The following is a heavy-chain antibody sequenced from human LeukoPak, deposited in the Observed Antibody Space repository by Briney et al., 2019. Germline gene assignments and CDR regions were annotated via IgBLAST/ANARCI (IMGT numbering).Heavy chain of an antibody. CDR3: AKDFNVLLWFGEPRLYGMDV. CDR1: GFSFSSYA. J-gene: IGHJ6*04. Sequence: AGSLRLSCAASGFSFSSYAMSWVRQAPGKGLEWVSAISGSGGSTYYAASVKGRFTISRDNSKNTLHLQVHSLRAEDTAVYYCAKDFNVLLWFGEPRLYGMDVWGKGTTVTVSS. D-gene: IGHD3-10*01. V-gene: IGHV3-23*01. CDR2: ISGSGGST.